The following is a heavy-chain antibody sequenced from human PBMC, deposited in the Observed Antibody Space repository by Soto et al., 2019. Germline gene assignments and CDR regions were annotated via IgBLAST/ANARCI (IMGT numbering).Heavy chain of an antibody. D-gene: IGHD6-19*01. CDR2: INPSGGST. V-gene: IGHV1-46*01. Sequence: ASVKVSCKASGYTFTSYYMHWVRQAPGQGLEWMGIINPSGGSTSYAQKFQGRVTMTRDTSTSTVYMELSSLRSEDTAVYYCARDGAVAVDRYYFDYWGQGTLVTVSS. CDR3: ARDGAVAVDRYYFDY. J-gene: IGHJ4*02. CDR1: GYTFTSYY.